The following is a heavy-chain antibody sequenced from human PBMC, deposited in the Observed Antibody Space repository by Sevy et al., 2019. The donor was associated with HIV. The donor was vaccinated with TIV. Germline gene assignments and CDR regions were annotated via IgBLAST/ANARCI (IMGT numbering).Heavy chain of an antibody. D-gene: IGHD2-2*01. V-gene: IGHV1-18*01. CDR3: ARDKPQGVVIIPGSMWGGVDY. CDR1: GYTFTSYG. J-gene: IGHJ4*02. Sequence: ASVKVSCKASGYTFTSYGISWVRQAPGQGLEWMGWISAYNGNTNYAQKLQGRVTMTTDTSTSTAYMELRSLRSDDTAVYFCARDKPQGVVIIPGSMWGGVDYWGQGTVVTVS. CDR2: ISAYNGNT.